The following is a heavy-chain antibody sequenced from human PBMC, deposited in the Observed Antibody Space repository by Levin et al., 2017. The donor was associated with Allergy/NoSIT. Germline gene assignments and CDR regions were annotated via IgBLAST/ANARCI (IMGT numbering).Heavy chain of an antibody. CDR2: ISSSSSTI. J-gene: IGHJ3*02. Sequence: LSLTCAASGFTFSSYSMNWVRQAPGKGLEWVSYISSSSSTIYYADSVKGRFTISRDNAKNSLYLQMNSLRAEDTAVYYCARDNNPVYCSGGSCYTDAFDIWGQGTMVTVSS. CDR1: GFTFSSYS. V-gene: IGHV3-48*01. D-gene: IGHD2-15*01. CDR3: ARDNNPVYCSGGSCYTDAFDI.